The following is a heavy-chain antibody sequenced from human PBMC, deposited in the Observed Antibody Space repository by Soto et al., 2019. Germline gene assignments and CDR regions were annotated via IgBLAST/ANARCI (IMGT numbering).Heavy chain of an antibody. CDR1: GFTFSSYS. Sequence: PGGSLRLSCAASGFTFSSYSMNWVRQAPGKGLEWVSSISSSSSYIYYADSVKGRFTISRDNAKNPLYLQMNSLRAEDTAVYYCARDRSSSWYEDYYYYGMDVWGQGTTVTVSS. D-gene: IGHD6-13*01. V-gene: IGHV3-21*01. CDR2: ISSSSSYI. J-gene: IGHJ6*02. CDR3: ARDRSSSWYEDYYYYGMDV.